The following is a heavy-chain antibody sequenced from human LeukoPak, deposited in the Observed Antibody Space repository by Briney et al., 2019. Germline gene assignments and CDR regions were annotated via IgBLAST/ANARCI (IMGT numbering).Heavy chain of an antibody. Sequence: GGSLRLSCAASGFTFSSYSMNWVRQAPGRGLERISSISSGSHFIYYADSVKGRFTISRDNAQNSVYLQMNGLRAEDTAVYFCAGGSSTDSYYFDYWGQGTLVTVSS. CDR1: GFTFSSYS. CDR3: AGGSSTDSYYFDY. V-gene: IGHV3-21*01. D-gene: IGHD2-2*01. CDR2: ISSGSHFI. J-gene: IGHJ4*02.